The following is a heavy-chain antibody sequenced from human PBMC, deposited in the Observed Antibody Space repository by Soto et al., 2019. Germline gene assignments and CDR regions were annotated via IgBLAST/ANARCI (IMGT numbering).Heavy chain of an antibody. Sequence: QVQLVQSGAEVKKPGASVKVSCKASGYNFINYGISWVRQAPGRGLEWMGWINTYNGKTNYTKKFQGRVIMTAATATSTAYRELRSLRSDDTAVYHCARDPVGPAWLDPWGQGTLVTVSS. J-gene: IGHJ5*02. CDR1: GYNFINYG. D-gene: IGHD1-26*01. CDR3: ARDPVGPAWLDP. V-gene: IGHV1-18*01. CDR2: INTYNGKT.